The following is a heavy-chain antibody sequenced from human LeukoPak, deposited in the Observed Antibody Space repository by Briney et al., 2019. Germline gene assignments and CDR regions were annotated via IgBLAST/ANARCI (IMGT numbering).Heavy chain of an antibody. CDR2: VSGAGSVT. D-gene: IGHD1-26*01. Sequence: PGGSLRLSCAASGFTFSSLAMHWVRQAPGKGLEWVSVVSGAGSVTYYADSVKGRFTTSRDNSKNTLYLQMNNLRAEDTAVYYCARRIVGQAPDYWGQGTLVTVSS. CDR1: GFTFSSLA. CDR3: ARRIVGQAPDY. V-gene: IGHV3-23*01. J-gene: IGHJ4*02.